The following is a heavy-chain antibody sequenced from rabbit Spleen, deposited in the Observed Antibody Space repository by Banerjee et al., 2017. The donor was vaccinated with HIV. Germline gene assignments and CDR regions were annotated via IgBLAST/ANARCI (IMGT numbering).Heavy chain of an antibody. D-gene: IGHD4-1*01. J-gene: IGHJ4*01. CDR3: ARDDGSGWGAPYYFLL. CDR2: INDGDSGST. V-gene: IGHV1S40*01. CDR1: GFSLNTYD. Sequence: QSLEESAGGLVNPGGTLTLTCTVSGFSLNTYDMCWVRQAPGKGLEWIACINDGDSGSTYYARWANGRFTISKTSSTTVTLQMTSLTAADTATYFCARDDGSGWGAPYYFLLWGQGPWSPS.